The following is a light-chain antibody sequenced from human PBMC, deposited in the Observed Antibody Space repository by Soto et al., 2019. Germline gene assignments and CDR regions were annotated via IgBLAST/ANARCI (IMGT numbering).Light chain of an antibody. Sequence: DIQMTQSPSFVSASVGDRFTITCRASQGISRWLAWYQQRLGKAPELLIYGASSLQSVVPSRFSGSGSGTDFTLTISSLQPEDFATYYCHQANSFPLTFGQGTRLEIK. CDR2: GAS. J-gene: IGKJ5*01. CDR3: HQANSFPLT. CDR1: QGISRW. V-gene: IGKV1-12*01.